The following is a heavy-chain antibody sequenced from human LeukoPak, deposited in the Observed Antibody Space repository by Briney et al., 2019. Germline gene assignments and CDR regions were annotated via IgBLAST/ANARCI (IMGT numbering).Heavy chain of an antibody. V-gene: IGHV3-73*01. CDR1: GFTFSGSA. CDR2: TRSKANSYAT. D-gene: IGHD1-26*01. CDR3: TTSGSYYVMQSEMFEY. J-gene: IGHJ4*02. Sequence: GGSLKLSCSASGFTFSGSAMHWLRQASGKGREWVGRTRSKANSYATAYAASVKSRFTISRDDSKNTAYLQMNSLKTEDTAVYYCTTSGSYYVMQSEMFEYWGQGTRVTVSS.